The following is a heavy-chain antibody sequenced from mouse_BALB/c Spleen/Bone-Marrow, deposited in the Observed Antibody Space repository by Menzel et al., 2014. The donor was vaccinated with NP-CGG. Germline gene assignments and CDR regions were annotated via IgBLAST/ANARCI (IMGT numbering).Heavy chain of an antibody. V-gene: IGHV1-25*01. Sequence: VQLQQSGPELVKPGASTKISCKASGYSFTACLIHWIKQGHVKSLEWIGRINPYNGATTYNQNFNDKASLTVDKSSSTAYMELHSLTSEDSAVYYCARRWSGAMDYWGQGTSVTVSS. CDR1: GYSFTACL. J-gene: IGHJ4*01. D-gene: IGHD2-3*01. CDR3: ARRWSGAMDY. CDR2: INPYNGAT.